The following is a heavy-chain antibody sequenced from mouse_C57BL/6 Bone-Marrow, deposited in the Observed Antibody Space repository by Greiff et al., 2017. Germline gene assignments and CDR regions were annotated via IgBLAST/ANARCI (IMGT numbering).Heavy chain of an antibody. J-gene: IGHJ3*01. CDR3: ARGGYLFAY. CDR1: GFNIKDYY. D-gene: IGHD2-2*01. V-gene: IGHV14-2*01. CDR2: IDPEDGET. Sequence: VQLQQSGAELVKPGASVKLSCTASGFNIKDYYMHWVKQRTEQGLEWIGRIDPEDGETKYAPKFPGKATITADTSSNTAYLQLSSLTSEDTAVYYCARGGYLFAYWGQGTLVTVSA.